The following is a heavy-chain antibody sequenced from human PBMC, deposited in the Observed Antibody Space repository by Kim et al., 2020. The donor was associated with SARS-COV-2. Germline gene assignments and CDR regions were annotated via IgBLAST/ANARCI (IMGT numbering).Heavy chain of an antibody. CDR1: GFTFSSYS. V-gene: IGHV3-21*01. J-gene: IGHJ4*02. Sequence: GGSLRLSCAASGFTFSSYSMNWVRQAPGKGLEWVSSISSSSSYIYYADSVKGRFTISRDNAKNSLYLQMNSLRAEDTAVHYCARGGTITFGVVIAGDYFDSWGQRTLFTVSS. CDR2: ISSSSSYI. CDR3: ARGGTITFGVVIAGDYFDS. D-gene: IGHD3-16*02.